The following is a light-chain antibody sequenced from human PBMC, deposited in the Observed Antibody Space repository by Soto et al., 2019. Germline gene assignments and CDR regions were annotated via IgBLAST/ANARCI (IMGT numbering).Light chain of an antibody. CDR1: SSDVGGYKY. CDR3: SSYAGRNNWV. CDR2: EVS. Sequence: QSALTQPPSASGSPGQSVTISCTGTSSDVGGYKYVSWYQQHPGKAPKLMIYEVSKRPSGVPYRFSGSKSGNTASLTVSGLQAEDEADYYCSSYAGRNNWVFGGGTKLTVL. J-gene: IGLJ3*02. V-gene: IGLV2-8*01.